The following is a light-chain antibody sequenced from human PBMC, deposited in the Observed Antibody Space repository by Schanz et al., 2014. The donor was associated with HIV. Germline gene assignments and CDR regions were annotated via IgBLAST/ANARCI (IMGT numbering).Light chain of an antibody. Sequence: TVMTQSPATLSVTPGERATLSCRASQSISRNLAWYQQRPGQAPRLLIYGASNRATGIPDRFSGSGSGTDFTLTISRLEPEDFAVYYCQHRSNWPPLTFGQGTRLEIK. V-gene: IGKV3-11*01. CDR3: QHRSNWPPLT. CDR1: QSISRN. CDR2: GAS. J-gene: IGKJ5*01.